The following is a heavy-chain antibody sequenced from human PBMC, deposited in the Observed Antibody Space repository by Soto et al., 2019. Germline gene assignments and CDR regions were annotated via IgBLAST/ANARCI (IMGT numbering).Heavy chain of an antibody. CDR1: GYSFTTYY. J-gene: IGHJ4*02. Sequence: ASVKVSCKASGYSFTTYYMYWVRQAPGQGLEWMGIINPSGGSTSFAQKFQGRVTMTRDTSTSTVYMELISLTSEDTAVYYCARDVGMASRPYLDYWGQGTLVTVSS. V-gene: IGHV1-46*01. CDR2: INPSGGST. CDR3: ARDVGMASRPYLDY. D-gene: IGHD6-6*01.